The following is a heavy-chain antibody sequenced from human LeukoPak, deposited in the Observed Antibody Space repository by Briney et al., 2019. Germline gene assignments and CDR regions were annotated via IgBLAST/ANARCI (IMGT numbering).Heavy chain of an antibody. CDR2: ISSSGSII. V-gene: IGHV3-48*04. J-gene: IGHJ4*02. CDR1: GFSFTDYP. CDR3: ARTMWGFDY. D-gene: IGHD7-27*01. Sequence: GGSLRLSCATSGFSFTDYPMNWVRQAPGKGLEWVSYISSSGSIIYYADSVKGRFTISRDNAKRSLFLQMNSLRVEDTAVYYCARTMWGFDYWGQGTLVTVSS.